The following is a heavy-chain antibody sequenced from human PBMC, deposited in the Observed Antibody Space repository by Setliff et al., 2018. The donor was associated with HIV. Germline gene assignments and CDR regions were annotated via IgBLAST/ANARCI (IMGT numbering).Heavy chain of an antibody. J-gene: IGHJ2*01. CDR2: IRTKAHGGTT. CDR3: TRDSGTESGSPWWYFAL. CDR1: GFSFGDFA. D-gene: IGHD1-26*01. V-gene: IGHV3-49*04. Sequence: GGSLRLSCTASGFSFGDFALNWVRQAPGKGLEWIGVIRTKAHGGTTEYAESVSGRFTISRDDSEIIHYLQMNSLNTEDTAMYYRTRDSGTESGSPWWYFALWGRGTLVTVSS.